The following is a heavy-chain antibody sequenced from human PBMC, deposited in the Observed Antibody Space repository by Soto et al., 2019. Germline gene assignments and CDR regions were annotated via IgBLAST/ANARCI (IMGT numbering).Heavy chain of an antibody. D-gene: IGHD2-15*01. J-gene: IGHJ3*02. CDR2: IYYSGST. CDR3: ARDNGCSGGSCYSAGAFDI. CDR1: GGSISSGGYY. V-gene: IGHV4-31*03. Sequence: QVQLQESGPGLVKPSQTLSLTCTVSGGSISSGGYYWSWIRQHPGKGLEWIGYIYYSGSTYYNPSLKSRVTISVDTSKNQFSLKLSSVTAADTAVYYCARDNGCSGGSCYSAGAFDIWGQGTMVTVSS.